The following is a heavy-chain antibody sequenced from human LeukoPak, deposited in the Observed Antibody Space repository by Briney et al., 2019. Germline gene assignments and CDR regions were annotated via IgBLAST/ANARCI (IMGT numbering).Heavy chain of an antibody. Sequence: SQTLSLTCTVSGGSISRYYWSWIRQPAGQGLESIGRNNTNGDTRYSPSLKSRVTMSVDTSKTKISLKLRFVTAADTAVYFCARAAGAAGGRYFDYSGSGSFVTGSS. CDR3: ARAAGAAGGRYFDY. D-gene: IGHD6-13*01. V-gene: IGHV4-4*07. J-gene: IGHJ4*02. CDR2: NNTNGDT. CDR1: GGSISRYY.